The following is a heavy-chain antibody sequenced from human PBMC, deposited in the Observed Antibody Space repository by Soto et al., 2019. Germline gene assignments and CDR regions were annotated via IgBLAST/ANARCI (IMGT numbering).Heavy chain of an antibody. V-gene: IGHV3-48*02. D-gene: IGHD3-22*01. CDR3: ARDRSYYYDSSGIFDY. CDR1: GFTFSSYS. Sequence: GGSLRLSCAASGFTFSSYSMNWVRQAPGKGLEWVSYISSSSSTIYYADSVKGRFTISRDNAKNSLYLQMNSLRDEDTAVYYCARDRSYYYDSSGIFDYWGQGTLVTVSS. J-gene: IGHJ4*02. CDR2: ISSSSSTI.